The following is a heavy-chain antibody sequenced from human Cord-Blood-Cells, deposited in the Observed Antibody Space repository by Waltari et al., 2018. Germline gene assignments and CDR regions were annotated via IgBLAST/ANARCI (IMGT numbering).Heavy chain of an antibody. D-gene: IGHD4-17*01. CDR3: TTFLTTVTDY. V-gene: IGHV3-15*01. CDR1: GFTFSNAW. Sequence: EVQLVESGGGLVKPGGSLRLSCAASGFTFSNAWMSWVRQAPGKGLEWVGRIKSKTEGGTTDYAAPVKGRFTISRDDSKNTLYLQMNSLKTEDTAVYYCTTFLTTVTDYWGQGTLVTVSS. CDR2: IKSKTEGGTT. J-gene: IGHJ4*02.